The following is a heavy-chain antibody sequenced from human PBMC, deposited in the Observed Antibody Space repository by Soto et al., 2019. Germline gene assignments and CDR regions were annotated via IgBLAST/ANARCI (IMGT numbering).Heavy chain of an antibody. CDR3: ARGPLGPSSWSFNY. D-gene: IGHD6-13*01. CDR1: GFPLGGFA. CDR2: ISYDGSNK. J-gene: IGHJ4*02. Sequence: PGGSWRLSWAASGFPLGGFAFHWVRQAPGKGLEWVAVISYDGSNKYYADSVKGRFTISRDNSKNKMYLKMNSLRAEGQAVYYCARGPLGPSSWSFNYWGQGTVVTVSS. V-gene: IGHV3-30-3*01.